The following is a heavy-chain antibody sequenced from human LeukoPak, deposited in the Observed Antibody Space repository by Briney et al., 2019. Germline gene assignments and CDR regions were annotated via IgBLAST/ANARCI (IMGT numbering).Heavy chain of an antibody. Sequence: PGGTLRLYCVASGFTFSTYAMIWVRQAPGKGLEWVSGISGPGTSTYYADSVKGRFTISRDNSKSTLYLQINSLSAGDTALYYCAKDLAARRTYWFFDLWGRGTLVTVSS. V-gene: IGHV3-23*01. D-gene: IGHD6-6*01. CDR2: ISGPGTST. CDR3: AKDLAARRTYWFFDL. CDR1: GFTFSTYA. J-gene: IGHJ2*01.